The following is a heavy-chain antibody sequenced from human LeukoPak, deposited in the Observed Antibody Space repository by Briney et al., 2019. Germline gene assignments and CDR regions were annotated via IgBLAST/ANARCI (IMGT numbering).Heavy chain of an antibody. V-gene: IGHV1-2*02. CDR1: GYTFTGYY. Sequence: GASVKVSCKASGYTFTGYYMHWVRQAPGQGLEWMGWINPNSGGTNYAQKFQGRVTMTRDTSISTAYMELSRLRSDDTAGYYCARVGGRVDFWSGYTTPPDYWGQGTLVTVSS. J-gene: IGHJ4*02. CDR3: ARVGGRVDFWSGYTTPPDY. D-gene: IGHD3-3*01. CDR2: INPNSGGT.